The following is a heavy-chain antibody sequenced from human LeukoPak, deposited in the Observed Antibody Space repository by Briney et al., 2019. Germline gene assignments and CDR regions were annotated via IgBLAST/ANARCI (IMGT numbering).Heavy chain of an antibody. CDR1: GGSVSSGGYY. V-gene: IGHV4-30-2*01. D-gene: IGHD6-6*01. Sequence: SETLSLTCSVSGGSVSSGGYYWSWIRQPPGEGLEWIGWENYYNVSLRSRVTISVDRSKNQFSLKLISVTAADTAVYFCARGSSWTAARSGAFDYWGQGTLVTVSS. CDR3: ARGSSWTAARSGAFDY. CDR2: WEN. J-gene: IGHJ4*02.